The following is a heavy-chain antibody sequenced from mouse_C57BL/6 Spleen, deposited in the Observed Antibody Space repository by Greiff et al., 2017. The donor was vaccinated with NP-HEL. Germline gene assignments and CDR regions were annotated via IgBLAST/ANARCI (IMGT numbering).Heavy chain of an antibody. CDR1: GFNIKDDY. Sequence: EVKLMESGAELVRPGASVKLSCTASGFNIKDDYMHWVKPRPEQGLEWIGWIDPENGDTEYASKFQGKATITADTSSNTAYLQLSSLTSEDTAVYYCTLDSSGYYFDYWGQGTTLTVSS. D-gene: IGHD3-2*02. CDR3: TLDSSGYYFDY. V-gene: IGHV14-4*01. CDR2: IDPENGDT. J-gene: IGHJ2*01.